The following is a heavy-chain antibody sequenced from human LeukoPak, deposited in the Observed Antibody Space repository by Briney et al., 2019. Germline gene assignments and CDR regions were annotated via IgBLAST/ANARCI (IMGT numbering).Heavy chain of an antibody. CDR1: SGSISSCY. Sequence: SETLSLTCTVSSGSISSCYWSWIRESTGGGLECLGYIYYTGSTNYSPSRTSPVNILVDTSKNQFSLNLTSVTAADTAVYYCARWGSIAVARFDYWGQGTLVTVSS. CDR3: ARWGSIAVARFDY. D-gene: IGHD6-6*01. J-gene: IGHJ4*02. CDR2: IYYTGST. V-gene: IGHV4-59*01.